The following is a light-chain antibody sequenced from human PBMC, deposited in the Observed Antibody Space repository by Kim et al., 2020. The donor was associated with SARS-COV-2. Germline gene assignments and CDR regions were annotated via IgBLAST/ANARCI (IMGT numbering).Light chain of an antibody. CDR2: AAS. CDR3: QQSYSTLPLT. V-gene: IGKV1-39*01. J-gene: IGKJ4*01. CDR1: QSISSY. Sequence: DIQMTQSPSSLSASVGDRVTITCRASQSISSYLNWYQQKPGKAPKLLIYAASSSQSGVPSRFSGSGSGTDFTLTISSLQPEDFATYYCQQSYSTLPLTFGGGTKVDIK.